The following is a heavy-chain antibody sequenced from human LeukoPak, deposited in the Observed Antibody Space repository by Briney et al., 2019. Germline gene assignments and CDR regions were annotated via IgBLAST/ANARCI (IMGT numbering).Heavy chain of an antibody. Sequence: SETQSLTCAVYGGSFSGYYWSWIRQPPGKGLEWIGEINHSGSTNYNPSLKSRVTISVDTSKNQFSLKLSSVTAADTAVYYCAREKYSSSWYKRAGAFDIWGQGTMVTVSS. CDR3: AREKYSSSWYKRAGAFDI. J-gene: IGHJ3*02. V-gene: IGHV4-34*01. CDR1: GGSFSGYY. CDR2: INHSGST. D-gene: IGHD6-13*01.